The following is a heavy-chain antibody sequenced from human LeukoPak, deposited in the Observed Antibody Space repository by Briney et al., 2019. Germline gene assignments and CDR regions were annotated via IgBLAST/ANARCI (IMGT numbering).Heavy chain of an antibody. CDR3: ARLKRLLGHEDNGLDV. CDR1: GYSFNSYW. J-gene: IGHJ3*01. CDR2: IYPADSDT. Sequence: GESLKISCKASGYSFNSYWIGWVRQMPGKGLEWMGFIYPADSDTRYSPSFEGQVTISVGKSITTAFLQWNSPQVSDSAMYYCARLKRLLGHEDNGLDVWGQGTLLTVSS. D-gene: IGHD3-3*01. V-gene: IGHV5-51*01.